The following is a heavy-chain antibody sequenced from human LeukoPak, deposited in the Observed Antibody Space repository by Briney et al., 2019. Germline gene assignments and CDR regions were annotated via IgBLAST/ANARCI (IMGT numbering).Heavy chain of an antibody. J-gene: IGHJ5*02. CDR2: MRSKPTNGAK. Sequence: GGSLKLSCAASGFTFSDSAVHWVRQAPGKGLEWVALMRSKPTNGAKSYAASVKGRFFISRDASKDTDYLQMHRLKTEDTAVYYCTRPTLGDNWFDPWGQGTLVTVSS. CDR1: GFTFSDSA. CDR3: TRPTLGDNWFDP. V-gene: IGHV3-73*01. D-gene: IGHD3-3*01.